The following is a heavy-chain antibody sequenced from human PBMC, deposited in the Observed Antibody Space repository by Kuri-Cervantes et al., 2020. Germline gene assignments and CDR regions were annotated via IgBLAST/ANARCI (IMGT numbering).Heavy chain of an antibody. V-gene: IGHV3-74*01. Sequence: GGSLRLSCAASGFTFSSYWMHWVRQAPGKGLVWVPRINSDGSSTSYADSVKGRFTISRDNAKNTLYLQMNSLRAEDTAVYYCASPRNPWELGAFDIWGQGTMVTVSS. J-gene: IGHJ3*02. CDR3: ASPRNPWELGAFDI. CDR1: GFTFSSYW. CDR2: INSDGSST. D-gene: IGHD1-14*01.